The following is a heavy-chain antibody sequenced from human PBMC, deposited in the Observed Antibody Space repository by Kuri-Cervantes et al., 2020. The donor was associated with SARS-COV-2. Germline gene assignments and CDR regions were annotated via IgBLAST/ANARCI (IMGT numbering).Heavy chain of an antibody. CDR1: GGSTRSTNYY. D-gene: IGHD3-10*01. Sequence: SETLSLTCTVSGGSTRSTNYYWGWIRQPPGKGLEWIGNIYYSGKTYYNPSLESRVTISVDTSKSQFSLKLSSVTAADTAVYYCAHIVPKTMEFDYWGQGTLVTVSS. CDR3: AHIVPKTMEFDY. J-gene: IGHJ4*02. CDR2: IYYSGKT. V-gene: IGHV4-39*07.